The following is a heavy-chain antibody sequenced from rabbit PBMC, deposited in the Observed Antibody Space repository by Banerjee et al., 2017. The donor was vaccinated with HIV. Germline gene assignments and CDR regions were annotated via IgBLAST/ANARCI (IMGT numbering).Heavy chain of an antibody. CDR1: GIDFSSSYW. V-gene: IGHV1S45*01. J-gene: IGHJ4*01. D-gene: IGHD7-1*01. CDR2: IYAGSSGSA. CDR3: ARDAGGDGYSNDL. Sequence: QEQLEESGGDLVKPEGSLTLTCKVSGIDFSSSYWICWVRQAPGKGLEWIACIYAGSSGSALYVSWAKGRFTISKTSSTTVTLQMTSLTAADTATYFCARDAGGDGYSNDLWGPGTLVTVS.